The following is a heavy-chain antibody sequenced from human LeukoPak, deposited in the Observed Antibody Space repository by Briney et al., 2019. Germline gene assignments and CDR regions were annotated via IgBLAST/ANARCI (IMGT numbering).Heavy chain of an antibody. D-gene: IGHD2-15*01. CDR2: INHSGST. Sequence: PSETLSLTCAVYGGSFSGYYWSWLRQPPGKGLEWIGEINHSGSTNYNPSLKSRVTISVDTSKNQFSLKLSSVTAADTAVYYCARGIPIVVVVAATVPFDYWGQGTLVTVSS. CDR3: ARGIPIVVVVAATVPFDY. CDR1: GGSFSGYY. J-gene: IGHJ4*02. V-gene: IGHV4-34*01.